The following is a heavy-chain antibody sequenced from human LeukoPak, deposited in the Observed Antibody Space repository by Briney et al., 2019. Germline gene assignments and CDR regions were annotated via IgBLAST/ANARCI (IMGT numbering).Heavy chain of an antibody. Sequence: ASVKVSCKASGYTFISYGISWVRQAPGQGLEWMGWISAYNGNTNYAQKLQGRVTMTTDTSTSTAYMELRSLRSDDTAVYYCAREYQLPRSRYYYYMDVWGKGTTVTVSS. D-gene: IGHD2-2*01. V-gene: IGHV1-18*01. CDR2: ISAYNGNT. CDR1: GYTFISYG. J-gene: IGHJ6*03. CDR3: AREYQLPRSRYYYYMDV.